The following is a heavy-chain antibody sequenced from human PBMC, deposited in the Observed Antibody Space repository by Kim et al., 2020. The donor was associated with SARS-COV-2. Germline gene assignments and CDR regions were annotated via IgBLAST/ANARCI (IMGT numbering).Heavy chain of an antibody. V-gene: IGHV1-8*01. Sequence: ASVKVSCKASGYTFTSYDINWVRQATGQGLEWMGWMNPNSGNTGYAQKFQGRVTMTRNTSISTAYMELSSLRSEDTAVYYCASPVAAALIGYYYGMDVWGQGTTVTVSS. CDR2: MNPNSGNT. D-gene: IGHD6-13*01. J-gene: IGHJ6*02. CDR1: GYTFTSYD. CDR3: ASPVAAALIGYYYGMDV.